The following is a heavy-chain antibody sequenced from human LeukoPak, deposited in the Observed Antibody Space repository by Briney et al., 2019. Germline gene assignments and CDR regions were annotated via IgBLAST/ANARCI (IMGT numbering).Heavy chain of an antibody. V-gene: IGHV4-59*12. CDR1: GGSISSYY. CDR2: IYYSGST. CDR3: ARPPTVTTKGYAFDI. D-gene: IGHD4-11*01. J-gene: IGHJ3*02. Sequence: PSETLSLTCTVSGGSISSYYWSWIRQPPGKGLEWIGYIYYSGSTNYNPSLKSRVTISVDTSKNQFSLKLSSVTAADTAVYYCARPPTVTTKGYAFDIWGQGTMVTVSS.